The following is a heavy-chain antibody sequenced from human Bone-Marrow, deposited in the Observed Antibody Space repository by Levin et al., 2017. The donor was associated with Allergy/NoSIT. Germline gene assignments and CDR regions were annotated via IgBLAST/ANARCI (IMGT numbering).Heavy chain of an antibody. CDR3: TTAVYSSSPLDAFDI. CDR1: GFTFSNAW. J-gene: IGHJ3*02. Sequence: GGSLRLSCAASGFTFSNAWMSWVRQAPGKGLEWVGRIKSKTDGGTTDYAAPVKGRFTISRDDSKNTLYLQMNSLKTEDTAVYYCTTAVYSSSPLDAFDIWGQGTMVTVSS. CDR2: IKSKTDGGTT. D-gene: IGHD6-6*01. V-gene: IGHV3-15*01.